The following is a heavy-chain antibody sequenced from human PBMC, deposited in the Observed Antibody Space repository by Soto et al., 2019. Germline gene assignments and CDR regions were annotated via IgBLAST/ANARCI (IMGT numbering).Heavy chain of an antibody. V-gene: IGHV1-8*01. D-gene: IGHD3-9*01. CDR2: MNPNSGNT. CDR3: ARGGGYYDILTGYDY. Sequence: QVQLVQSGAEVKKPWASVKVSCKASGYTFTSYDVIWVRQATGQGLECMGWMNPNSGNTDYAEKFQGRVTMTRDTSMSTAYMELSSLRFEDTAVYYCARGGGYYDILTGYDYWGQGSLVTVSS. CDR1: GYTFTSYD. J-gene: IGHJ4*02.